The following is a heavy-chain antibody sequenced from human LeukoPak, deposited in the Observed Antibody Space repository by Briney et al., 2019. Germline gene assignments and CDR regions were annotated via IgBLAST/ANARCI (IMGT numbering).Heavy chain of an antibody. CDR3: ARGDLHRIFDY. J-gene: IGHJ4*02. V-gene: IGHV4-39*07. CDR2: FYYSGST. CDR1: GGSITSSNYY. Sequence: SETLSLTCTVSGGSITSSNYYWGWIRQPPGKGLEWIGSFYYSGSTNYNPSLKSRVTISVDTSKNQFSLKLSSVTAADTAVYYCARGDLHRIFDYWGQGTLVTVSS.